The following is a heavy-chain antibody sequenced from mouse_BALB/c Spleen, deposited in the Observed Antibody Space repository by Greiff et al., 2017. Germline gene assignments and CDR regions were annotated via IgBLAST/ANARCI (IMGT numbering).Heavy chain of an antibody. CDR3: TRKKDFCFDY. J-gene: IGHJ2*01. V-gene: IGHV1S127*01. CDR2: IDPSDSYT. Sequence: QVQLQQPGAELVKPGASVKMSCKASGYTFTSYWMHWVKQRPGQGLEWIGVIDPSDSYTSYNQKFKGKATLTVDTSSSTAYMQLSSLTSEDSAVYYCTRKKDFCFDYWGQGTTLTVSS. CDR1: GYTFTSYW.